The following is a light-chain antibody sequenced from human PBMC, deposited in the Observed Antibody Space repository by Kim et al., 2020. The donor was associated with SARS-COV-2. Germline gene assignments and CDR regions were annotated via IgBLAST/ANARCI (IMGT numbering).Light chain of an antibody. J-gene: IGLJ2*01. Sequence: SYELTQPPSVSVSPGQTASITCSGDKLGDKYACWYQQKPGQSPVLVIYQDSKRPSGIPERFSGSNSGNTATLTISGPPAMDEADYYCQAPASSTVVFGGG. CDR1: KLGDKY. CDR2: QDS. CDR3: QAPASSTVV. V-gene: IGLV3-1*01.